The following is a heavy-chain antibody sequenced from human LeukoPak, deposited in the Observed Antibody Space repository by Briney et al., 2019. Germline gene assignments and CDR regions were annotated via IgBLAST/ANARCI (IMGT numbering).Heavy chain of an antibody. CDR3: ARNSYYDNSGEGAFDI. D-gene: IGHD3-22*01. V-gene: IGHV4-30-2*01. CDR1: GGSISSGSYF. CDR2: IYQSGSA. J-gene: IGHJ3*02. Sequence: SETLSLTCAVSGGSISSGSYFWSWIRQPPGRGLEWIGYIYQSGSASYNPSLQSRVTISIDKSKNQFSLNLNSVTAADTAVYYCARNSYYDNSGEGAFDIWGQGTMVTVSS.